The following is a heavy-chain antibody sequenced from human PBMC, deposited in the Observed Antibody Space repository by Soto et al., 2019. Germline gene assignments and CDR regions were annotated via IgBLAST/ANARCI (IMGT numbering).Heavy chain of an antibody. CDR3: ARDFAYFDS. CDR1: GGSVSSGSYY. Sequence: SETLSLTCPVSGGSVSSGSYYWSWIRQPPGKGLEWIGYIYYTGRTSYNPSLKSRVSISMDTSKNQFSLNLDSVTAADTAVYFCARDFAYFDSWGQGTLVTVSS. D-gene: IGHD3-3*01. CDR2: IYYTGRT. V-gene: IGHV4-61*01. J-gene: IGHJ4*02.